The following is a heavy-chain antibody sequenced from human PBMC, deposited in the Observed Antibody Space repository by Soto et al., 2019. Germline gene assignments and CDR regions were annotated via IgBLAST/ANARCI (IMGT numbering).Heavy chain of an antibody. J-gene: IGHJ3*02. Sequence: PSSPLSLTFAFSGGSISSSNWWSWVRQPPGNGLEWIGEIYHSGSTNYNPSLKSRVTISVDKSKNQFSLKLSSVTAADTAVYYCARDHYDFWSGSTNFDAFDIWGQGTMVTVSS. D-gene: IGHD3-3*01. CDR3: ARDHYDFWSGSTNFDAFDI. CDR2: IYHSGST. CDR1: GGSISSSNW. V-gene: IGHV4-4*02.